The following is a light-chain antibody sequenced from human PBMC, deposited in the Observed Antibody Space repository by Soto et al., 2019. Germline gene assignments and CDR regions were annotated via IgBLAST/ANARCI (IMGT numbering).Light chain of an antibody. V-gene: IGKV1-39*01. CDR2: AAS. CDR3: QQTHGT. CDR1: QTISNF. Sequence: DIQMTQSPSSLSASVGDRVTITCRASQTISNFLNWYQQKPGKAPNLLIYAASTLQSGVPSRFSGGGSGTDFTLTISSLQPEDFATYYCQQTHGTFGQGTKVDIK. J-gene: IGKJ1*01.